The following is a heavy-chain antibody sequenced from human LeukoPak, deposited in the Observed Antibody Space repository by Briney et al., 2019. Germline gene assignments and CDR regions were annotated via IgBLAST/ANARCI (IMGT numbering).Heavy chain of an antibody. CDR1: EVSLSTSGVG. V-gene: IGHV2-5*01. Sequence: SGPTLVKPTQTLTLTCTFSEVSLSTSGVGVGWIRQPPGTALEWLALIYWTDDKRYSPALKSRRTITMDTSKNQVVLTMANMDPLDTARYYCARGVGKLRFLGWYVAYWGQGALVTVSS. D-gene: IGHD3-3*01. CDR2: IYWTDDK. J-gene: IGHJ4*02. CDR3: ARGVGKLRFLGWYVAY.